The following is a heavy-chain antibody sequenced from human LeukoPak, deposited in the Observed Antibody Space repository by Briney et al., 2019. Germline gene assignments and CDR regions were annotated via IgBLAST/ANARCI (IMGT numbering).Heavy chain of an antibody. CDR2: INPNSGGT. CDR1: GYTFTGYY. V-gene: IGHV1-2*02. J-gene: IGHJ4*02. D-gene: IGHD3-10*01. CDR3: ARNYGSGSYPPEY. Sequence: ASVKVSCKASGYTFTGYYMHWVRQAPGQGLEWMGWINPNSGGTNYAQKFQGRVTMTRDTSISTAYMELSRLRSDDTAVYYCARNYGSGSYPPEYWGQGTLVTVSS.